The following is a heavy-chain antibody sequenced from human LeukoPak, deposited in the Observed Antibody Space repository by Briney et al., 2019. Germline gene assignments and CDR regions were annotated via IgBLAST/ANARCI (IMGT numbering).Heavy chain of an antibody. D-gene: IGHD6-19*01. Sequence: GASVKVSCKASGYTFTSYGISWVRQAPGQGLEWMGWISAYNGNTNYAQKLQGRVTMTTDTSTSTAYMELRSLRSDDTAVYYCARDLIEIAVAVTRGRLGSVLGYWGQGTLVTVSS. CDR1: GYTFTSYG. CDR3: ARDLIEIAVAVTRGRLGSVLGY. CDR2: ISAYNGNT. V-gene: IGHV1-18*01. J-gene: IGHJ4*02.